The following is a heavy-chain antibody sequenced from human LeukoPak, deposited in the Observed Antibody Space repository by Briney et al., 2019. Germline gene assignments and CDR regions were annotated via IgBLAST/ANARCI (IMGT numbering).Heavy chain of an antibody. Sequence: SETLSLTCAVYGGSFSGYYWSWIRQPPGKGLEWIGEINHSGSTNYNPSLKSRVTISVDTSKNQFSLKLSSVTAADTAVYYCARTRYDILTGYAIWGQGTMVTVSS. CDR1: GGSFSGYY. CDR3: ARTRYDILTGYAI. CDR2: INHSGST. D-gene: IGHD3-9*01. J-gene: IGHJ3*02. V-gene: IGHV4-34*01.